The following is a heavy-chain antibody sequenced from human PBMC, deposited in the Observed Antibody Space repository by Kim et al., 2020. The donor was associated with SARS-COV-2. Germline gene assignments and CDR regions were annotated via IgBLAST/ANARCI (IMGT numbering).Heavy chain of an antibody. D-gene: IGHD3-9*01. J-gene: IGHJ6*02. CDR3: ARVPRRFDWLFHPLPRNGMDV. V-gene: IGHV4-31*03. CDR1: GGSISSGGYY. CDR2: IYYSGRT. Sequence: SETLSLTCTVSGGSISSGGYYWSWIRQHPGKGLEWIGYIYYSGRTYYNPSLKSRVTISVDTSKNQFSLKLSSVTAADTAVYYCARVPRRFDWLFHPLPRNGMDVGGQGTTDTVSS.